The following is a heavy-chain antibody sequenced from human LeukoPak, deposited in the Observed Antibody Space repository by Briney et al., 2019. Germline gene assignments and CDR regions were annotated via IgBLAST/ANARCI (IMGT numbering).Heavy chain of an antibody. V-gene: IGHV4-4*09. J-gene: IGHJ6*02. Sequence: SETLSLTCIVSGGSINNYYWTWVRQPPGKGLEWIGEVSVSGSTNYNPSLTSRVTISADTSKNQFSLKLNSVTAADTAVYYCALYCRVSNNCGYYGMDVWGQGTTVTVSS. CDR1: GGSINNYY. CDR3: ALYCRVSNNCGYYGMDV. CDR2: VSVSGST. D-gene: IGHD2-15*01.